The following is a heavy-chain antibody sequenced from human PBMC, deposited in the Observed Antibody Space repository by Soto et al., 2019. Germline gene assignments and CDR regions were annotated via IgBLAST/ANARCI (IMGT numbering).Heavy chain of an antibody. V-gene: IGHV1-2*02. Sequence: ASVKVSCKASGYTFTGYYMHWVRQAPGQGLEWMGWINPNSGGTNYAQKFQGRVTMTRDTSISTAYMELSRLRSDDTAVYYCARGTRFRLPRSGYYDHLNYWGQGTLVTVSS. CDR2: INPNSGGT. CDR3: ARGTRFRLPRSGYYDHLNY. J-gene: IGHJ4*02. D-gene: IGHD3-3*01. CDR1: GYTFTGYY.